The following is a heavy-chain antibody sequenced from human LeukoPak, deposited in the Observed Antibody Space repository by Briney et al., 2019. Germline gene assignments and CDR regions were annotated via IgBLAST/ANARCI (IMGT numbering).Heavy chain of an antibody. CDR2: IKSKTDGGTT. V-gene: IGHV3-15*01. D-gene: IGHD5-24*01. Sequence: GGSLRLSCAASGFTFSNAWMSWVRQAPGKGLEWVGRIKSKTDGGTTDYAAPVKGRFTISRDDSKNTLYLQMNSLKTEDTAVYYCTEMTTSTRYYYYGMDVWGQGTTVTVS. CDR1: GFTFSNAW. CDR3: TEMTTSTRYYYYGMDV. J-gene: IGHJ6*02.